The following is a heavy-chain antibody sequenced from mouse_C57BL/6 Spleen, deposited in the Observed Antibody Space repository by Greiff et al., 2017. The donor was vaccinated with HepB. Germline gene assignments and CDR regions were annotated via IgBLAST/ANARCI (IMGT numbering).Heavy chain of an antibody. J-gene: IGHJ2*01. Sequence: EVQLQQSGPELVKPGASVKMSCKASGYTFTDYNMHWVKQSHGKSLEWIGYINPNNGGTSYKQKFKGKATLTVNKSSSTAYMELRSLTSEDSAVYYCARELLLGYYFDYWGQGTTLTVSS. D-gene: IGHD1-1*01. V-gene: IGHV1-22*01. CDR3: ARELLLGYYFDY. CDR2: INPNNGGT. CDR1: GYTFTDYN.